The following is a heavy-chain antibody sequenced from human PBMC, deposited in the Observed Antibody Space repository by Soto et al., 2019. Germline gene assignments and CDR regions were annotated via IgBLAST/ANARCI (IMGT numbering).Heavy chain of an antibody. CDR1: RFTFSSYV. D-gene: IGHD3-3*02. Sequence: GGSLRLSCAASRFTFSSYVMSWVRQAPGKGLEWVSSISVCGNDAYYADSVKGRFTISRDNSQNTLYLQMSSLRADDTAVYYCARSLFLASTDTEPFDSWGQGALVTVSS. CDR2: ISVCGNDA. J-gene: IGHJ4*02. CDR3: ARSLFLASTDTEPFDS. V-gene: IGHV3-23*01.